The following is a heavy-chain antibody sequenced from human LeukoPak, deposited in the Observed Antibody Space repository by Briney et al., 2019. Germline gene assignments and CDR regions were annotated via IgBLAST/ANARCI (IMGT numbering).Heavy chain of an antibody. Sequence: GRSLRLSCAASGFTFSSCGMHWVRQAPGKGLEWVAVISYDGSNKYYADSVKGRFTISRDNSKNTLCLQMNSLRAEDTAVYYCAREIYDSSVGFDYWGQGTLVTVSS. CDR3: AREIYDSSVGFDY. V-gene: IGHV3-30*03. D-gene: IGHD3-22*01. CDR1: GFTFSSCG. CDR2: ISYDGSNK. J-gene: IGHJ4*02.